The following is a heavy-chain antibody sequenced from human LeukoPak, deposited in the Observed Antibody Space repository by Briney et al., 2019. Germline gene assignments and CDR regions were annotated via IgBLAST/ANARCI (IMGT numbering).Heavy chain of an antibody. Sequence: PGGSLRLSCAAPGFTFSDYYMSWVRQAPGKGLECVSYNSSGSSYTNYADSVKGRFNIFRDDAKNSLFLQMNSLRAEDTAVYYCARGERYCSGGSCYADYWGQGTLVTVSS. D-gene: IGHD2-15*01. J-gene: IGHJ4*02. CDR1: GFTFSDYY. CDR3: ARGERYCSGGSCYADY. CDR2: NSSGSSYT. V-gene: IGHV3-11*05.